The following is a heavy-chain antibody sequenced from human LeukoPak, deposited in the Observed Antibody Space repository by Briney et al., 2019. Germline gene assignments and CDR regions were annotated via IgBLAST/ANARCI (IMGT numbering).Heavy chain of an antibody. CDR3: ARASYYYDTTGLGTVDI. Sequence: GRSLRLSCAASGFTFNDHAMYRVRQAPGKGLEWVSGINWNSDNIGYADSVKGRFTISRDDAKNSLFLQMNSLRTEDTALYYCARASYYYDTTGLGTVDIWGQGTMVTVSS. CDR1: GFTFNDHA. J-gene: IGHJ3*02. CDR2: INWNSDNI. V-gene: IGHV3-9*01. D-gene: IGHD3-22*01.